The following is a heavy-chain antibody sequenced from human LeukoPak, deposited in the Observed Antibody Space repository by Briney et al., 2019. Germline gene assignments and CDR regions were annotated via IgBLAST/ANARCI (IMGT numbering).Heavy chain of an antibody. CDR3: ARGQGYESYYYMDV. V-gene: IGHV3-30*04. CDR2: ISFDGVNT. D-gene: IGHD2-2*01. CDR1: GFTFSTYA. J-gene: IGHJ6*03. Sequence: GGSLRLSCAASGFTFSTYAIHWVRQAPGKGLEWVAVISFDGVNTFYADSVKGRFTIFRDNSNNTVYLQMNNLRPEDTAVFYCARGQGYESYYYMDVWGKGTTVSVSS.